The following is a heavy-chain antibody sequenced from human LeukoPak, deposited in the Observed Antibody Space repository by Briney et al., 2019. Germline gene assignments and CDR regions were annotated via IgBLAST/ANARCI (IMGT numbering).Heavy chain of an antibody. Sequence: GASVMVSCKASGYTFTSYDINWVRQATGQGLEWMVWMNPNSGNTGYAQKFKGRVTITRNTSINTAYMELSSLRSEDTAVYYCARGPIRTTVTTAYYFDYWGQGTLVTVSS. CDR2: MNPNSGNT. CDR1: GYTFTSYD. D-gene: IGHD4-11*01. J-gene: IGHJ4*02. CDR3: ARGPIRTTVTTAYYFDY. V-gene: IGHV1-8*03.